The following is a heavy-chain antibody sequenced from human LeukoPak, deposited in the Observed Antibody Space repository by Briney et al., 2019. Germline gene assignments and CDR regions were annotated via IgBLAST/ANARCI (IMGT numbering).Heavy chain of an antibody. V-gene: IGHV3-21*01. D-gene: IGHD4-11*01. J-gene: IGHJ6*02. CDR3: AKAIKTTVTTNGHYYYYGMGV. CDR1: GFTFSSYS. CDR2: INSSSSYI. Sequence: GGSLRLSCAASGFTFSSYSMNWVRQAPGKGPEWVSSINSSSSYIYYADSVKGRFTISRDNAKNSLYLQMNSLRAEDTAVYYCAKAIKTTVTTNGHYYYYGMGVWGQGTTVTVSS.